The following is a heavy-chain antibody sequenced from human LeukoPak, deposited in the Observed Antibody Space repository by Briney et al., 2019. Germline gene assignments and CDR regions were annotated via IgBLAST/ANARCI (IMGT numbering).Heavy chain of an antibody. CDR2: IGNNGDKT. D-gene: IGHD4-17*01. V-gene: IGHV3-23*01. Sequence: GRSLRLSCVASGFTFSTYIMRWVSQAPGKGLEWVSTIGNNGDKTYYADSVKGRFAISRDNSKNRMYLQMDSLRADDSALYYCARDSYGANAYWGQGTLVTVSS. CDR3: ARDSYGANAY. CDR1: GFTFSTYI. J-gene: IGHJ4*02.